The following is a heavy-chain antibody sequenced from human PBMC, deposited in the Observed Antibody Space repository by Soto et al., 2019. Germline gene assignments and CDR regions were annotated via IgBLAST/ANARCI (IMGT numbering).Heavy chain of an antibody. V-gene: IGHV4-4*02. J-gene: IGHJ4*01. CDR2: IYHSGST. CDR1: GGSISSSNW. D-gene: IGHD3-22*01. CDR3: ERGGSSGYYPWFDY. Sequence: SETLSLTCAVSGGSISSSNWWSWVRHPPGKGLEWIGEIYHSGSTNYNPSLKSRVTISLEKSKNQFSLKLSSVTAADTAVYYWERGGSSGYYPWFDYWGNATLVTVS.